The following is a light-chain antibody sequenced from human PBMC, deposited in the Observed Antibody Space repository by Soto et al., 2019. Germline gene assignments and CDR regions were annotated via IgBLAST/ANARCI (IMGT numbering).Light chain of an antibody. CDR3: ASFAGSNVL. J-gene: IGLJ2*01. Sequence: QSALTQPPSASGSPGQSVTISCTGTSSDVGGYNYVSWYQQHPGKAPKLMIHEVSKRPSGVPDRFSGSKSGNTASLTVSGLQAEDEADYYCASFAGSNVLFGGGTKVTVL. CDR1: SSDVGGYNY. V-gene: IGLV2-8*01. CDR2: EVS.